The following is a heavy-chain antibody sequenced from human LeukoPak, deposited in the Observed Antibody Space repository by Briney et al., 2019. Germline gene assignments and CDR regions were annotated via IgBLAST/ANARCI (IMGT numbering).Heavy chain of an antibody. CDR3: ARNLEASGYCSSTSCYRAFDP. CDR1: GGTFSSYA. Sequence: GASVKVSCKASGGTFSSYAISWVRQAPGQGLEWMGGIIPIFGTANYAQKFQGRVTITTDESTSTAYMELSSLRSEDTAVYYCARNLEASGYCSSTSCYRAFDPWGQGTLVTVSS. D-gene: IGHD2-2*02. J-gene: IGHJ5*02. V-gene: IGHV1-69*05. CDR2: IIPIFGTA.